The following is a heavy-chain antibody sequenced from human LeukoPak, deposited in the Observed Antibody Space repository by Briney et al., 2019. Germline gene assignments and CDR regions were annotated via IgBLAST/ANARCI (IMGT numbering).Heavy chain of an antibody. CDR2: IYTSGST. V-gene: IGHV4-4*07. J-gene: IGHJ4*02. Sequence: SETLSLTCTVSGVSISSYYWSWIRQPAGKGLEWIGRIYTSGSTNYNPSLKSRVTMSVDTSKNQFSLNLSSVTAADTGVYYCARVATGYTYGFDYFDYWGQGTLVTVSS. CDR1: GVSISSYY. CDR3: ARVATGYTYGFDYFDY. D-gene: IGHD5-18*01.